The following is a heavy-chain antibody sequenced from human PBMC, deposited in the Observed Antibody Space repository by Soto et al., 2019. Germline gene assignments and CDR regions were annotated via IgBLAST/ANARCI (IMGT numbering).Heavy chain of an antibody. Sequence: ASVKVSCKASGYTFTGYYMHWVRQAPGQGLEWMGWINPNSGGTNYAQKFQGWVTMTRDTSISTAYMELSRLRSDDTAVYYCARTYSSSWYPYYYYGMDVWDQGTTVTVSS. J-gene: IGHJ6*02. V-gene: IGHV1-2*04. D-gene: IGHD6-13*01. CDR1: GYTFTGYY. CDR3: ARTYSSSWYPYYYYGMDV. CDR2: INPNSGGT.